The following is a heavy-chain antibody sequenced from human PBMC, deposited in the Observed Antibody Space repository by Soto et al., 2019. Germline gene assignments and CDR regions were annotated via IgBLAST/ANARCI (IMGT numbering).Heavy chain of an antibody. Sequence: SETLSLTCAVYGGSFSGYYWSWIRQPPGKGLEWIGEINHSGSTNYNPSLKSRVTISVDTSKNQFSLKLSSVTAADTAVYYCARGQLIVVVPAAISNWFDPWGQGTLVTVSS. CDR2: INHSGST. D-gene: IGHD2-2*02. CDR1: GGSFSGYY. J-gene: IGHJ5*02. CDR3: ARGQLIVVVPAAISNWFDP. V-gene: IGHV4-34*01.